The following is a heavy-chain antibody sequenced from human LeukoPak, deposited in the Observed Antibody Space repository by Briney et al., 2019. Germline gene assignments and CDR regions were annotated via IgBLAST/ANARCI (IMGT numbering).Heavy chain of an antibody. J-gene: IGHJ4*02. CDR1: GGSISSYY. Sequence: SETLSLTSTVSGGSISSYYWSWIRQPPGKGLEWIGYIYYSGSTNYNPSLKSRVTISVDTSKNQFSLKLSSVTAADTAVYYCASIHPDFDYWGQGTLVTVSS. CDR2: IYYSGST. CDR3: ASIHPDFDY. V-gene: IGHV4-59*01.